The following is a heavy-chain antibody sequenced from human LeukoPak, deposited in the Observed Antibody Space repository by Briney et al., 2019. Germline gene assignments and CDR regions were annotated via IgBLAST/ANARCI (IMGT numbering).Heavy chain of an antibody. CDR3: ARAGNCSGGSCYSGYFQH. D-gene: IGHD2-15*01. Sequence: ASVKVSCKASGYTFTGYYMHWVRQAPGQGLEWMGWINPNSGGTNYAQKFQGWVTMTRDTSISTAYMELSRLRSDDTAVYYCARAGNCSGGSCYSGYFQHWGQGTLVTVSS. CDR1: GYTFTGYY. V-gene: IGHV1-2*04. CDR2: INPNSGGT. J-gene: IGHJ1*01.